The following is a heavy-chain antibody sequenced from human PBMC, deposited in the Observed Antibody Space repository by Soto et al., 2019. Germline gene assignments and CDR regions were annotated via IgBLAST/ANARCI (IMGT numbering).Heavy chain of an antibody. CDR3: ARRLALIGPASDWFDP. J-gene: IGHJ5*02. CDR1: GYTFSNYW. D-gene: IGHD3-22*01. CDR2: IYPGDSDT. V-gene: IGHV5-51*03. Sequence: EVQLVQSGAEVKKPGESLKISCQASGYTFSNYWIAWVRQLPEKGLEWMGVIYPGDSDTRYSPSFQGQVTISADKSTNTVHLQWTSLKASDTAMYYCARRLALIGPASDWFDPWGQGTLVTVSS.